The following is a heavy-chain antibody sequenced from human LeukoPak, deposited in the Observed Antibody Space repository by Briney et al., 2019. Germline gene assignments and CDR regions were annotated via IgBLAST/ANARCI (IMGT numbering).Heavy chain of an antibody. D-gene: IGHD3-22*01. V-gene: IGHV3-23*01. J-gene: IGHJ6*03. Sequence: GGSLRLSCAASGFTFSNYAMSRVRQAPGKGLEWVSSISGSGGTTHYADSVKGRFTISRDSSKNTLYLQMNGLGAEDTAVYYCAKESGFGGYYYYYMAVWGKGTTVTVSS. CDR1: GFTFSNYA. CDR3: AKESGFGGYYYYYMAV. CDR2: ISGSGGTT.